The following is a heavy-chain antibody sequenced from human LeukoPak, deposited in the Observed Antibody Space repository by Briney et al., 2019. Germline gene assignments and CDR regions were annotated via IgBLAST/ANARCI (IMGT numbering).Heavy chain of an antibody. J-gene: IGHJ4*02. CDR3: ARVGSVARSDYLDY. CDR1: GFTFSDHF. V-gene: IGHV3-72*01. CDR2: SRNKAKGYTT. D-gene: IGHD5-12*01. Sequence: GGSLRLSCAASGFTFSDHFLDWVRQAPGKGLEWVGRSRNKAKGYTTEYAASVKGRFTISRDDSKNSLYLQMNSLKTEDTAVYYCARVGSVARSDYLDYWGQGTLVTVSS.